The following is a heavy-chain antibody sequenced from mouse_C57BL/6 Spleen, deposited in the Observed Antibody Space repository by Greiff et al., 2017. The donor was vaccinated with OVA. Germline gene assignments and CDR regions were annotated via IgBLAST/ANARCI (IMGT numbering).Heavy chain of an antibody. CDR2: ISDGGSYT. CDR3: ASLYYDYDNYYFDY. CDR1: GFTFSSYA. V-gene: IGHV5-4*03. J-gene: IGHJ2*01. D-gene: IGHD2-4*01. Sequence: EVKLVESGGGLVKPGGSLKLSCAASGFTFSSYAMSWVRQTPEKRLEWVATISDGGSYTYYPDNVKGRFTISRDNAKNNLYLQMSHLKSEDTAMYYCASLYYDYDNYYFDYWGQGTTLTVSS.